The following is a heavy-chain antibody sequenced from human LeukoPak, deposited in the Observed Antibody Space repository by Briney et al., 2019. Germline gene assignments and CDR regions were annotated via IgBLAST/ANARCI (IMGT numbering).Heavy chain of an antibody. Sequence: SETLSLTCTVSGGSISSGDYYWSWIRQPPGTGLEWIGYIYYSGSTYHNPSLKSRVTISVDTSKNQFSLKLSSVTAADTAVYYCARVLYYGSGSYSNWFDPWGQGTLVTVSS. CDR1: GGSISSGDYY. V-gene: IGHV4-30-4*01. D-gene: IGHD3-10*01. CDR2: IYYSGST. CDR3: ARVLYYGSGSYSNWFDP. J-gene: IGHJ5*02.